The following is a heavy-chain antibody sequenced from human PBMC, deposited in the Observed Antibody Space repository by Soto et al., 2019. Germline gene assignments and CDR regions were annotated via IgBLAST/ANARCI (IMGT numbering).Heavy chain of an antibody. Sequence: QVQLVQSGAEVKKPGASVKVSCKASGYTFTSYYMHWVRQAPGQGLEWVGIINPSGGSTSYAQKFQGRVXXTXDXXTSTVYMELSSLRSEDTAVYYCARRSVTARDGMDVWGQGTTVTVSS. CDR3: ARRSVTARDGMDV. CDR1: GYTFTSYY. D-gene: IGHD2-21*02. CDR2: INPSGGST. V-gene: IGHV1-46*01. J-gene: IGHJ6*02.